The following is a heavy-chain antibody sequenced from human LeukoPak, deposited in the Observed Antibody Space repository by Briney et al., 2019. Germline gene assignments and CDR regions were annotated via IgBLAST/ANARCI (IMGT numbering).Heavy chain of an antibody. CDR1: GYTFTSYY. D-gene: IGHD5-18*01. V-gene: IGHV1-46*01. CDR2: INPSGGST. CDR3: ARRGYSYGNLDY. J-gene: IGHJ4*02. Sequence: ASAKVSCKASGYTFTSYYMHWVRQAPGQGLEWMGIINPSGGSTSYAQKFQGRVTMTRDTSTSTAYMELSSLRSEDTAVYYCARRGYSYGNLDYWGQGTLVTVSS.